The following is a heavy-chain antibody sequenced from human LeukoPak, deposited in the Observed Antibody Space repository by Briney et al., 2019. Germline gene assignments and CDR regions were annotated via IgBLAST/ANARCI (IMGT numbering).Heavy chain of an antibody. J-gene: IGHJ4*02. V-gene: IGHV3-48*04. Sequence: PGGSLRLSCAASGFTFSSYWMHWVRQAPGKGLEWISYITRENWIYYSDSVKGRFTISRDHAKNSVYLEMNSLRADDTAVYYCARGLHLDSSGSLYYWGQGTLVTVSS. CDR3: ARGLHLDSSGSLYY. D-gene: IGHD3-22*01. CDR1: GFTFSSYW. CDR2: ITRENWI.